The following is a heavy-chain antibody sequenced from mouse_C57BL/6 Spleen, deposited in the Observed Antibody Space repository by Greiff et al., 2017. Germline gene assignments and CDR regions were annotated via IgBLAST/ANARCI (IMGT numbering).Heavy chain of an antibody. CDR2: IYPGSGNT. J-gene: IGHJ2*01. D-gene: IGHD2-3*01. CDR3: ARASYYDGYYVYFDY. V-gene: IGHV1-76*01. Sequence: VQLQQSGAELVRPGASVKLSCKASGYTFTDYYINWVKQRPGQGLEWIARIYPGSGNTYYNEKFKGKATLTVDTSSSTAYMQLSSLTSEDSAVYYCARASYYDGYYVYFDYWGQGTTLTVSS. CDR1: GYTFTDYY.